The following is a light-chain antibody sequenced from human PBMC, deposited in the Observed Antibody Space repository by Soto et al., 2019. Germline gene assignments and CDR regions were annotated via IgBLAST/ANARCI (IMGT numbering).Light chain of an antibody. CDR3: QQSYSTPLT. CDR1: QSISSY. CDR2: GAS. V-gene: IGKV1-39*01. J-gene: IGKJ4*01. Sequence: DIPMTQSPSSLSASVGDRVTITCRPSQSISSYLNWYQQKPGKAPKLLIYGASSLQSGVPSRFSGSGSGTDFTLTISSLQPEDFATYYCQQSYSTPLTFGGGTKVEIK.